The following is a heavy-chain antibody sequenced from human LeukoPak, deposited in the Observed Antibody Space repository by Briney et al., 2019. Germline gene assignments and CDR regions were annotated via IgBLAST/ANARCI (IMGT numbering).Heavy chain of an antibody. Sequence: GGSLRLSCAASGFTFGSYSMNWVRQAPGKGLEWVSYISSSSSTIYYADSVKGRFTISRDNAKNSLYLQMNSLRAEDTAVYYCARVGVVGAGDGWGQGTLVTVSS. CDR2: ISSSSSTI. CDR1: GFTFGSYS. J-gene: IGHJ4*02. CDR3: ARVGVVGAGDG. V-gene: IGHV3-48*01. D-gene: IGHD2-15*01.